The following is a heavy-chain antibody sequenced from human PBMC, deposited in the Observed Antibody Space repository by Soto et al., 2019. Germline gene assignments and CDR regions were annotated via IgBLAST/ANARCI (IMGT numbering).Heavy chain of an antibody. V-gene: IGHV3-30*03. CDR1: GFTFSSYG. CDR3: ARDLGRGYSGYDPVY. D-gene: IGHD5-12*01. J-gene: IGHJ4*02. Sequence: PGGSLRLSCAASGFTFSSYGMHWVRQAPGKGLEWVAVISYDGSTKYYADSVKGRFTISRDNSKNTLYLQMNSLRAEDTAVYSCARDLGRGYSGYDPVYWGQGTLVTVSS. CDR2: ISYDGSTK.